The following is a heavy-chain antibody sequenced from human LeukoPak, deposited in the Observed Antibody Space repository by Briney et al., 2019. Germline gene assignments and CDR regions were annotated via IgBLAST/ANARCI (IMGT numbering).Heavy chain of an antibody. V-gene: IGHV3-43*01. D-gene: IGHD2-2*01. CDR1: GFTFDDYT. J-gene: IGHJ4*02. CDR3: AKDMFRWGSSAPSDY. Sequence: PGGSLRLSCAASGFTFDDYTMHWVRQAPGKGLEWVSLISWDGGSTYYADSVKGRFTISIDNSKNSLYLQMNSLRTEDTALYYCAKDMFRWGSSAPSDYWGQGTLVTVSS. CDR2: ISWDGGST.